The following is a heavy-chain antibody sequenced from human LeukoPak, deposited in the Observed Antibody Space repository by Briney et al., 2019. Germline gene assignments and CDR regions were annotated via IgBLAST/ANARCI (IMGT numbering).Heavy chain of an antibody. CDR3: ARDLPWEPYGDY. Sequence: GGSLRLSCAASGFTFDDYGMSWVRQAPGKGLEWVSGINWNGGSTGYADSVKGRFTISRDNAKNSLYLQMNSLRAEDTALHYCARDLPWEPYGDYWGQGTLVTVSS. V-gene: IGHV3-20*04. D-gene: IGHD1-14*01. J-gene: IGHJ4*02. CDR2: INWNGGST. CDR1: GFTFDDYG.